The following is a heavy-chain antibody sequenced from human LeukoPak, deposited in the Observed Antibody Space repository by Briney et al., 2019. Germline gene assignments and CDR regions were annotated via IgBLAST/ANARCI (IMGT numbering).Heavy chain of an antibody. Sequence: SETLSLTCTVSGGPISSGDYYWSWIRQPPGKGLEWIGYIYYSGSTYYNPSLKSRVTISVDTSKNQFSLKLSSVTAADTAVYYCARGTLYCSGGSCYSGGYFDYWGQGTLVTVSS. V-gene: IGHV4-30-4*01. J-gene: IGHJ4*02. CDR2: IYYSGST. D-gene: IGHD2-15*01. CDR1: GGPISSGDYY. CDR3: ARGTLYCSGGSCYSGGYFDY.